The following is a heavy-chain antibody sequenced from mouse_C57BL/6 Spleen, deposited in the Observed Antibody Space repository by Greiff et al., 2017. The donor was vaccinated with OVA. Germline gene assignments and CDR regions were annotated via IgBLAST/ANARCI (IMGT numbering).Heavy chain of an antibody. Sequence: VQLQQPGAELVKPGASVKLSCKASGYTFTSYWMQWVKQRPGQGLEWIGEIDPSDSYTNYNQKFKGKATLTVDTSSSTAYMQLSSLTSEDSAVYYCARRGVAYAMDYWGQGTSVTVSS. V-gene: IGHV1-50*01. CDR2: IDPSDSYT. CDR3: ARRGVAYAMDY. J-gene: IGHJ4*01. D-gene: IGHD1-1*02. CDR1: GYTFTSYW.